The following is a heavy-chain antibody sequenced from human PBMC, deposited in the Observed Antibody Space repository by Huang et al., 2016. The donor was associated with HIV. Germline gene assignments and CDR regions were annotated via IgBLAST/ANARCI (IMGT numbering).Heavy chain of an antibody. CDR2: KMPILGKP. V-gene: IGHV1-69*13. J-gene: IGHJ4*02. D-gene: IGHD2-15*01. Sequence: QVQLVQSGAEVKKPGSSVRVSCRASGDTFSKYAISWVRQAPGQGLEWMGGKMPILGKPKYAQKLQGRITIAAKESTRTVYVERSSLTFQDTAVYYCARGMWDSNWDGTDWLLRHFDSWGQGTLVTVSS. CDR1: GDTFSKYA. CDR3: ARGMWDSNWDGTDWLLRHFDS.